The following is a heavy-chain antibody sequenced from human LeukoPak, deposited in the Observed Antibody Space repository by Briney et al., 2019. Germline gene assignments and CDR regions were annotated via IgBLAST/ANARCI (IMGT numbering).Heavy chain of an antibody. D-gene: IGHD3-3*01. J-gene: IGHJ4*02. CDR2: ISYDANIGSNK. CDR1: GFTFSTYG. Sequence: GGSLRLSCEASGFTFSTYGMHWVRQAPGKGLEWVALISYDANIGSNKYYADSVKGRFTISRDNSKNTLYLQMNSLRAEDTAVYYCARDGGYDFWSGYYQDYWGQGTLVTVSS. CDR3: ARDGGYDFWSGYYQDY. V-gene: IGHV3-30*19.